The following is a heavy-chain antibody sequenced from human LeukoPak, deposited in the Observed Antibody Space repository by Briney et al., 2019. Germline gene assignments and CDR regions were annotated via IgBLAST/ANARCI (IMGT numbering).Heavy chain of an antibody. V-gene: IGHV3-74*01. CDR3: AELGITMIGGV. CDR2: INSDGSST. Sequence: GGSLRLSCAASGFTFSSYWMHWVHQGPGKGLVWVSRINSDGSSTNYADSVKGRFTISRDNAKNTLYLQMNSLRAEDTAVYYCAELGITMIGGVWGKGTTVTISS. CDR1: GFTFSSYW. D-gene: IGHD3-10*02. J-gene: IGHJ6*03.